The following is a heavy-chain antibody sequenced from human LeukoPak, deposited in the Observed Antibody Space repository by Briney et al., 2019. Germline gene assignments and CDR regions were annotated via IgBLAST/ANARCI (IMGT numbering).Heavy chain of an antibody. CDR3: LVTTRSRGFDY. CDR2: ISSSSSTI. Sequence: GGSLSLSCAASGFAFSTYSIDWVRQAPGKGLEWLSYISSSSSTIYYADSVKGRFTISRDNPKNSVYLQMSSLRAEDTAVYYCLVTTRSRGFDYWRQGTLVTVSS. J-gene: IGHJ4*02. CDR1: GFAFSTYS. V-gene: IGHV3-48*04. D-gene: IGHD1/OR15-1a*01.